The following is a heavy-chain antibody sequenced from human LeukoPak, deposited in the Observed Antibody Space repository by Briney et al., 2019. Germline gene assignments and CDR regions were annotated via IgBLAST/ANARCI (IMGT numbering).Heavy chain of an antibody. CDR2: IYYSGST. J-gene: IGHJ5*01. V-gene: IGHV4-59*01. CDR1: GGSISSYY. D-gene: IGHD2-8*01. CDR3: ARTCTNGVCGWFDY. Sequence: PSETLSLTCTVSGGSISSYYWSWIRQPPGKGLEWIGYIYYSGSTNYNPSLKSRVTISVDTSKNQFSLKLSSVTAADTAVYYCARTCTNGVCGWFDYWGQGTLVTVSS.